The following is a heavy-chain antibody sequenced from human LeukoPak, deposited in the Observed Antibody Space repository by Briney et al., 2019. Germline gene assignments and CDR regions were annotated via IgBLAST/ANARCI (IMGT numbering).Heavy chain of an antibody. CDR3: ARGARPYYDFWSGPYGMDV. CDR2: IYYSGST. V-gene: IGHV4-59*01. Sequence: PSETLSLTRTVSGGSISSYYWSWIRQPPGKGLEWIGYIYYSGSTNYNPSLKSRVTISVDTSKNQFSLKLSSVTAADTAVYYCARGARPYYDFWSGPYGMDVWGQGTTVTVSS. J-gene: IGHJ6*02. CDR1: GGSISSYY. D-gene: IGHD3-3*01.